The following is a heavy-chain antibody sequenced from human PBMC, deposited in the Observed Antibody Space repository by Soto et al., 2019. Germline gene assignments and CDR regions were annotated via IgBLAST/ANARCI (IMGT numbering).Heavy chain of an antibody. Sequence: PSETLSLTCTVSGGSISSGGYYWSWIRQHPGKGLEWIGYIYYSGSTYYNPSLKSRVTISVDTSKNQFSLKLSSVTAADTAVYYCAREVVVAATSDFRFDYWGQGTLVTVSS. D-gene: IGHD2-15*01. CDR1: GGSISSGGYY. J-gene: IGHJ4*02. CDR2: IYYSGST. CDR3: AREVVVAATSDFRFDY. V-gene: IGHV4-31*03.